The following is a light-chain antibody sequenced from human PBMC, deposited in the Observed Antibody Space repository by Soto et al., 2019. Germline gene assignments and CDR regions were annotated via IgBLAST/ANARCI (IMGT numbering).Light chain of an antibody. V-gene: IGKV3-20*01. Sequence: ENGLTQSAGALSLSQGERATLSCRASQSVSNNLAWYQQRPGQAPTLLISDASTRATGIPDRFSGSGSGTDFTLTISRLEPEDYALYYCQQYGPSLIPFGQGTLLEIK. CDR1: QSVSNN. J-gene: IGKJ5*01. CDR3: QQYGPSLIP. CDR2: DAS.